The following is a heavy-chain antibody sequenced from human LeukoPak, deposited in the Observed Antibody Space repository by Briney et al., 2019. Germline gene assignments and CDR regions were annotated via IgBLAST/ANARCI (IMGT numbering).Heavy chain of an antibody. J-gene: IGHJ4*02. CDR1: GGSVSSTTYY. CDR2: INYSGST. V-gene: IGHV4-39*01. CDR3: ARYVAYGSGKYYFDY. Sequence: SETLSLTCTVSGGSVSSTTYYWSWIRQPPGKGLEWIASINYSGSTYYNPSLKSRVTISVDTSENQFSLKLSSVTAADTAVYYCARYVAYGSGKYYFDYWGQGTLVTVSS. D-gene: IGHD3-10*01.